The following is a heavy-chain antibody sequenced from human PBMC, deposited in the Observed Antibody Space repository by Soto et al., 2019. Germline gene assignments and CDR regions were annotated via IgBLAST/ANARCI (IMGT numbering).Heavy chain of an antibody. V-gene: IGHV3-43*01. CDR2: INWDGTNK. D-gene: IGHD6-13*01. Sequence: GGSLRLSCAASGFTFHGYTMHWVRQAPGKGLEWVSLINWDGTNKYYADSVKGRFTISRDNGKNSLYLQMNSLRTEDTALYYCAEEAGTIYFDYWGKGALVTVSS. CDR3: AEEAGTIYFDY. CDR1: GFTFHGYT. J-gene: IGHJ4*02.